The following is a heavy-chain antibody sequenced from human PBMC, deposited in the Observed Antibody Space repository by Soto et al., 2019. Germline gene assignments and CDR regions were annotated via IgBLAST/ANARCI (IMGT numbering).Heavy chain of an antibody. CDR2: IYHSGST. J-gene: IGHJ4*02. Sequence: SETLSLTCAVSGGSISSGGYSWSWIRQPPGKGLEWIGYIYHSGSTYYNPSLKSRVTISVDRSKNQFSLKLSSVTAADTAVYYCARDSPPVDYWGQGTLVTVSS. V-gene: IGHV4-30-2*01. CDR1: GGSISSGGYS. CDR3: ARDSPPVDY.